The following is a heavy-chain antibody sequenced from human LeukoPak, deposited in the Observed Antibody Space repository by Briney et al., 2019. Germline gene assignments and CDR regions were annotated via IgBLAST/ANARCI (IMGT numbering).Heavy chain of an antibody. J-gene: IGHJ4*02. V-gene: IGHV3-48*01. CDR2: ISSSSSST. CDR1: GFTYSSYS. D-gene: IGHD6-13*01. Sequence: GGSLRLXCAASGFTYSSYSMNWVRQAPRKGLEWVSYISSSSSSTYYADSVKGRFTISRDNAKNSLYLQMNSLRAEDTAVYYCARLYSALPGFDYWGQGTLVTVSS. CDR3: ARLYSALPGFDY.